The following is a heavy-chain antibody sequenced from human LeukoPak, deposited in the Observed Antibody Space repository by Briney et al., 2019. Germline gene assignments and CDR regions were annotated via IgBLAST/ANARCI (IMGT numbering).Heavy chain of an antibody. Sequence: GGSLRLSCAASGFTFSSYWMSWVRQAPGKGLEWVANIKQDGSEKYYVDSVKGRFTISRDNAKNSLYLQMNSLRAGDTAVYYCASPHDYGDRFDYWGQGTLVTVSS. J-gene: IGHJ4*02. CDR3: ASPHDYGDRFDY. V-gene: IGHV3-7*01. CDR1: GFTFSSYW. D-gene: IGHD4-17*01. CDR2: IKQDGSEK.